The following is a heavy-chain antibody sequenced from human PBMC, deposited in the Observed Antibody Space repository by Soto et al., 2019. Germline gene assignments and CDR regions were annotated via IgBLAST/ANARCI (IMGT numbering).Heavy chain of an antibody. CDR3: ARHGHKLRYFDWPSIDY. V-gene: IGHV4-59*08. J-gene: IGHJ4*02. CDR2: IYYSGST. Sequence: SETLSLTCTVSGGSISSHYWSWIRQPPGKGLEWIGYIYYSGSTNYNPSLKSRVTISVDTSKNQFSLKLSSVTAADTAVYYCARHGHKLRYFDWPSIDYWGQGTLVTVSS. D-gene: IGHD3-9*01. CDR1: GGSISSHY.